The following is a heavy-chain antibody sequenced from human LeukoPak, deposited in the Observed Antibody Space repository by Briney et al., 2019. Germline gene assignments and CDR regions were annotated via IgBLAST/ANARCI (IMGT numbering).Heavy chain of an antibody. Sequence: GASVKVSRKASGYSFTSYDIDWVRQATGPGLERMGWMNPNSGYTGYAQKFQGRGTMTTSTSISTAFMELNSLRSEDTAVYYCARGRYGFGTPPTANWFDPWGQGTQVTVSS. J-gene: IGHJ5*02. CDR2: MNPNSGYT. CDR3: ARGRYGFGTPPTANWFDP. CDR1: GYSFTSYD. V-gene: IGHV1-8*01. D-gene: IGHD4-17*01.